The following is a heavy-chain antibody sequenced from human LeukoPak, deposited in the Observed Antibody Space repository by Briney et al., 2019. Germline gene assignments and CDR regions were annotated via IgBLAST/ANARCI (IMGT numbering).Heavy chain of an antibody. V-gene: IGHV3-23*01. CDR1: GFTFNNYA. CDR2: ISDSGGAT. J-gene: IGHJ4*02. D-gene: IGHD1-14*01. CDR3: ARDVGGNHFFDY. Sequence: PGGSLRLSCAASGFTFNNYAMAWVRQAPGKGLEWVSTISDSGGATHYADSVTGRLTISRDNSKNTLHLQLNSLRAEDTAVYHCARDVGGNHFFDYWGQGTLVTVSS.